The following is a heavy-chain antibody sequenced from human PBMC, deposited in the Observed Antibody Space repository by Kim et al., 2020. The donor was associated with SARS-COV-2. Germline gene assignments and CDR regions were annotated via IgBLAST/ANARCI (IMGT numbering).Heavy chain of an antibody. CDR2: IYYSGST. Sequence: SETLSLTCTVSGGSISSYYWSWIRQPPGKGLEWIGYIYYSGSTNYNPSLKSRVTISVDTSKNQFSLKLSSVTAADTAVYYCARKHDPDSSGLFAAFDYWG. CDR3: ARKHDPDSSGLFAAFDY. CDR1: GGSISSYY. D-gene: IGHD6-25*01. J-gene: IGHJ4*01. V-gene: IGHV4-59*08.